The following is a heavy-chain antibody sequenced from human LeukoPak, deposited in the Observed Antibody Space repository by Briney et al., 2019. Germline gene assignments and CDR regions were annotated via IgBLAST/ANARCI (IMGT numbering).Heavy chain of an antibody. D-gene: IGHD3-3*01. CDR1: GYTFTGYY. CDR3: ARANDYDFWTAYTY. CDR2: INLNSGGT. Sequence: GASVKVSCKASGYTFTGYYMHWVRQAPGQGLEWMGWINLNSGGTNYAQKFQGRVTMTRDTSISTAYMELSRLRSDDTAVHYCARANDYDFWTAYTYWGQGTLVTVSS. V-gene: IGHV1-2*02. J-gene: IGHJ4*02.